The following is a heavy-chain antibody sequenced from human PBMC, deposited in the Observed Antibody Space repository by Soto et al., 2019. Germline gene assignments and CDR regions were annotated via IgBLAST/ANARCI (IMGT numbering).Heavy chain of an antibody. Sequence: QIQLVQSGAEVKKPGASVKVSCKASGYTFSSYHITWVRQAPGQGLEWMGWISAYNGNTNYAQNLQGRVTMTTDPSTSTAYMELRSLRSAVTAVYYCARDLPPVDYWGQGTLVTVSS. J-gene: IGHJ4*02. V-gene: IGHV1-18*01. CDR1: GYTFSSYH. CDR3: ARDLPPVDY. CDR2: ISAYNGNT.